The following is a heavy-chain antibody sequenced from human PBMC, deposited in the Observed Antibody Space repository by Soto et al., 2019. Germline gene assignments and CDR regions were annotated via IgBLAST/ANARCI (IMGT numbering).Heavy chain of an antibody. CDR1: GGSISSNSYY. Sequence: SETLSLTCTVSGGSISSNSYYWSWIRQPPGKGLEWIGEINHSGSTNYNPSLKTRVTISVDTSKNQFSLKLSSVTAADTAVYYCARVVDYYFDYWGQGALVTVSS. CDR3: ARVVDYYFDY. J-gene: IGHJ4*02. D-gene: IGHD2-21*01. CDR2: INHSGST. V-gene: IGHV4-39*07.